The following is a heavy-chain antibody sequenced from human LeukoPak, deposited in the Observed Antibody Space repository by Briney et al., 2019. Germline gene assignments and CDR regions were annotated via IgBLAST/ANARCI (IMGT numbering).Heavy chain of an antibody. CDR2: IYPGDSDT. D-gene: IGHD3-22*01. Sequence: GESLKISCKGSGYSFTSYWIGWVRQMPGKGLEWMGIIYPGDSDTRYSPSFQGQVTISADKSISTAYLQWSSLKASDTAMYYCARSTYVRGGNSGFPYYFDYWGQGTLVTVSS. V-gene: IGHV5-51*01. CDR3: ARSTYVRGGNSGFPYYFDY. CDR1: GYSFTSYW. J-gene: IGHJ4*02.